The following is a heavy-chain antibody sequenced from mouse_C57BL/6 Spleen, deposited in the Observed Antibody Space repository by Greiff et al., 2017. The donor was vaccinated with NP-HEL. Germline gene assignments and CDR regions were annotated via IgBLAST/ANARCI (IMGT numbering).Heavy chain of an antibody. CDR2: INPYNGGT. D-gene: IGHD2-10*01. V-gene: IGHV1-19*01. J-gene: IGHJ2*01. CDR1: GYTFTDYY. CDR3: ARQTAYWFDY. Sequence: VQLQQSGPVLVKPGASVKMSCKASGYTFTDYYMNWVKQSHGKSLEWIGVINPYNGGTSYNQKFKGKATLTVDKSSSTAYMELNSLTSEDSAVYYCARQTAYWFDYWGQGTTLTVSS.